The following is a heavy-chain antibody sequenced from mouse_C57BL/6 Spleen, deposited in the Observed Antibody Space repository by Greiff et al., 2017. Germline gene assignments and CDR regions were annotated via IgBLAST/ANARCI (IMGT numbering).Heavy chain of an antibody. J-gene: IGHJ2*01. CDR1: GYTFPSYW. Sequence: QVKLQQPGAELVKPGASVKLSCKASGYTFPSYWMQWVKQRPGQGLEWIGEIDPSASYTNYNQKFKGKGTGAVDTSASTAYMQLSSLTSEDSAVYYCARGSLDYWGQGTTLTVSS. CDR3: ARGSLDY. CDR2: IDPSASYT. V-gene: IGHV1-50*01.